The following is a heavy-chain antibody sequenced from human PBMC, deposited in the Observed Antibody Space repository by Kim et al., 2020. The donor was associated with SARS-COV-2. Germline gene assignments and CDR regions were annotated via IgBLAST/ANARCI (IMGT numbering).Heavy chain of an antibody. V-gene: IGHV4-39*01. CDR3: ARHGGGIAARFDY. D-gene: IGHD6-6*01. J-gene: IGHJ4*02. Sequence: YNPSLKSRVTISVDTSKNQFSLKLSSVTAADTAVYYCARHGGGIAARFDYWGQGTLVTVSS.